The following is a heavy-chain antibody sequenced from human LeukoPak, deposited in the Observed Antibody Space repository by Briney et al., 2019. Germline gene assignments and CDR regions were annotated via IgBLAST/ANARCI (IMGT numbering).Heavy chain of an antibody. CDR1: GYSISSGYY. Sequence: SETLSLTCTVSGYSISSGYYWGWIRQPPGKGLEWIGNIYYSGSTYYNESLESRVTISIDTSKNQFSLKLNSVTAADTAMYYCAKSGGYGLIDYWGQGTLVTVSS. D-gene: IGHD1-26*01. CDR2: IYYSGST. J-gene: IGHJ4*02. V-gene: IGHV4-38-2*02. CDR3: AKSGGYGLIDY.